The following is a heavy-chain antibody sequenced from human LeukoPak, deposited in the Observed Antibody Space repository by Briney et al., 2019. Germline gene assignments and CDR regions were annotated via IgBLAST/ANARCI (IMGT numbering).Heavy chain of an antibody. J-gene: IGHJ3*02. V-gene: IGHV1-18*01. Sequence: ASVKVSCKASGYTFTSYGISWVRQAPGQGLEWMGWISAYNGNTNYAQKLQGRVTMTTDTSTSTAYMELRSLRSDDTAVYYCARGPVPTNRGDDAFDIWGQGTMVTVSS. D-gene: IGHD3-10*01. CDR3: ARGPVPTNRGDDAFDI. CDR2: ISAYNGNT. CDR1: GYTFTSYG.